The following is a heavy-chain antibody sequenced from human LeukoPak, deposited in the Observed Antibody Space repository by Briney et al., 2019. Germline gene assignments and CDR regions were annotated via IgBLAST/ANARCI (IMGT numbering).Heavy chain of an antibody. Sequence: ASVKVSCKASGYTFTGYYMHWVRQAPGQGLEWMGWINPNSGGTNYAQKFQGRVTMTRDTSISTAYMELSRLGSDDTAVYYCARSKVVVVPAATVDAFDIWGQGTMVTVSS. V-gene: IGHV1-2*02. D-gene: IGHD2-2*01. CDR3: ARSKVVVVPAATVDAFDI. CDR1: GYTFTGYY. J-gene: IGHJ3*02. CDR2: INPNSGGT.